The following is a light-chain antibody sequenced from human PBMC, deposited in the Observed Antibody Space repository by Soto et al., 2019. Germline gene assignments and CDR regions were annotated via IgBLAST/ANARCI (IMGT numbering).Light chain of an antibody. V-gene: IGKV3-20*01. Sequence: EIVLTQSPGTLSLSPGERATISCRASQSVTNNYVAWYQQKPGQAPRLLFHDASSRATGIPDRFSGSGSGTDFTLTISRLEPEDFAVYFCQQCATSPLTFGQGTRVDIK. CDR2: DAS. CDR3: QQCATSPLT. J-gene: IGKJ1*01. CDR1: QSVTNNY.